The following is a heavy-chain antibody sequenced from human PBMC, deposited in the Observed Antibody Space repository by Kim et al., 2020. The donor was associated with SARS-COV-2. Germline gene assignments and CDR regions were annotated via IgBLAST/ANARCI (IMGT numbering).Heavy chain of an antibody. J-gene: IGHJ4*01. Sequence: GGSLRLSCAASGFTFSSYSMNWVRQAPGKGLEWVSSISSSSSYIYYADSVKGRFTISRDNAKNSLYLQMNSLRAEDTAVYYCARVYSGYSYGYYFDYWGPRTLVTVSS. CDR3: ARVYSGYSYGYYFDY. D-gene: IGHD5-18*01. CDR1: GFTFSSYS. CDR2: ISSSSSYI. V-gene: IGHV3-21*01.